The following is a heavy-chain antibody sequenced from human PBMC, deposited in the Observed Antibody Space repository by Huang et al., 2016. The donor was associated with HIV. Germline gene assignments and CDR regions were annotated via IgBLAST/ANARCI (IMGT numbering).Heavy chain of an antibody. Sequence: QVQLVQSGAELKKPGSSVKVSCKASGGTFSSHTITWVRQAPGQGVAWMGEIVPMCGTGNNAQNFQGRVTITADEATATAYLELSSLKFEDTAIYYCARGLSGNIDSWGQGSLVTVSS. CDR2: IVPMCGTG. D-gene: IGHD1-20*01. CDR3: ARGLSGNIDS. CDR1: GGTFSSHT. V-gene: IGHV1-69*01. J-gene: IGHJ4*02.